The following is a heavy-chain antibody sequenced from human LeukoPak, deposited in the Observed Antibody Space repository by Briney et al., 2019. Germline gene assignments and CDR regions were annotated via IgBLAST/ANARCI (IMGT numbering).Heavy chain of an antibody. CDR2: IIPILGTA. V-gene: IGHV1-69*04. J-gene: IGHJ5*02. D-gene: IGHD2-15*01. CDR1: GGTFSSYA. Sequence: ASVKVSCKASGGTFSSYAISWVRQAPGQGLEWMGRIIPILGTANYAQKFQGRVTITADKSTSTAYMELSSLRSEDTAVYYCARDKYCSGGSCYKTHQNWFDPWGQGTLVTVSS. CDR3: ARDKYCSGGSCYKTHQNWFDP.